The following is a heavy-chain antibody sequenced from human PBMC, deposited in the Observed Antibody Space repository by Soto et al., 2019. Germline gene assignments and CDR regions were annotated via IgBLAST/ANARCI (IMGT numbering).Heavy chain of an antibody. CDR2: IKQDGSEK. J-gene: IGHJ6*03. CDR1: GFTFSSYW. D-gene: IGHD5-12*01. V-gene: IGHV3-7*01. Sequence: EVQLVESGGGLVQPGGSLRLSCAASGFTFSSYWMSWVRQAPGKGLEWVANIKQDGSEKYYVDSVKGRFTISRDNAKNSLYLQMNSLRAEDTAVYYCARDPRYSGYDSNYMDVWGKGTTVTVSS. CDR3: ARDPRYSGYDSNYMDV.